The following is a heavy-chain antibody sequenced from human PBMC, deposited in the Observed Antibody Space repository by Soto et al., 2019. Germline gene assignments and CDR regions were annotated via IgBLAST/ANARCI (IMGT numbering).Heavy chain of an antibody. CDR2: ISYSGGT. Sequence: KPSETLSLTCTVSGGSIISGDYSWNWIRQHPGKGLEWIGYISYSGGTYYNPSLKSRATISLDTSKNQFSLNLSSVSASDTAVYYCARSWRWMFDYWGQGTLVTVSS. J-gene: IGHJ4*02. D-gene: IGHD5-12*01. V-gene: IGHV4-31*03. CDR1: GGSIISGDYS. CDR3: ARSWRWMFDY.